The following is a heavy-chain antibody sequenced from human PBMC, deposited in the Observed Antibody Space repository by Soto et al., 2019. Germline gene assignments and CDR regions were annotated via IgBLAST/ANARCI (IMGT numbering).Heavy chain of an antibody. CDR1: GVTFSSET. V-gene: IGHV1-69*01. J-gene: IGHJ4*02. CDR2: IIPLFGTA. Sequence: QVQLVQSGADVKKPGSSVKVSCQASGVTFSSETLGWVRQAPGQGLAWVGGIIPLFGTASYAQKFQGRVTITADEATSTVCMELSSLRSDDTTVYFCATELGENPASPFDAWGQGTLVTVSS. D-gene: IGHD3-10*01. CDR3: ATELGENPASPFDA.